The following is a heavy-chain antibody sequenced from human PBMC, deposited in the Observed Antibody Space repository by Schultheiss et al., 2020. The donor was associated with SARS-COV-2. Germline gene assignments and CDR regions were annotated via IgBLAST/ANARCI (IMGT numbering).Heavy chain of an antibody. CDR3: AKDYDFTHGYYYYYGMDV. V-gene: IGHV3-30*02. CDR2: IWYDGSNK. D-gene: IGHD3-3*01. Sequence: GGSLRLSCTASGLVFTTYGMHWVRQAPGKGLEWVAVIWYDGSNKYYADSVKGRFTISRDNSKNTLYLQMNSLRAEDTAVYYCAKDYDFTHGYYYYYGMDVWGQGTTVTVSS. J-gene: IGHJ6*02. CDR1: GLVFTTYG.